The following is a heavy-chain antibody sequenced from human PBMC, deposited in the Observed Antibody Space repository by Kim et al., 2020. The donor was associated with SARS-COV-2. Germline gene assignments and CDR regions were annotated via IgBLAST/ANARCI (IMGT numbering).Heavy chain of an antibody. CDR3: ARTRYYYDSSGYFLGGMDV. CDR2: INPNSGGT. CDR1: GYTFTGYY. D-gene: IGHD3-22*01. Sequence: ASVKVSCKASGYTFTGYYMHWVRQAPGQGLEWMGWINPNSGGTNYAQKFQGWVTMTRDTSISTAYMELSRLRSDDTAVYYCARTRYYYDSSGYFLGGMDVWGQGTTVTVSS. J-gene: IGHJ6*02. V-gene: IGHV1-2*04.